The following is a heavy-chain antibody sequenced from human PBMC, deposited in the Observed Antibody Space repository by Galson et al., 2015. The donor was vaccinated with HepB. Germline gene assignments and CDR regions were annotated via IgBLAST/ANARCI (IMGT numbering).Heavy chain of an antibody. CDR1: GFTFSSYA. CDR2: ISGSGGST. D-gene: IGHD1-26*01. V-gene: IGHV3-23*01. J-gene: IGHJ4*02. CDR3: ANGWSLRGYFDY. Sequence: SLRLSCAASGFTFSSYAMSWVRQAPEKGLEWVSAISGSGGSTYYADSVKGRFTISRDNSKNTLYLQMNSLRAEDTAVYYCANGWSLRGYFDYWGQGTLVTVSS.